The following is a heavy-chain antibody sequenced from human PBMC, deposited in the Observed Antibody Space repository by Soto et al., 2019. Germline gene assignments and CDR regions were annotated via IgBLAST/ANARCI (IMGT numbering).Heavy chain of an antibody. D-gene: IGHD6-13*01. CDR1: GGSFSGYY. Sequence: SETLSLTCAVYGGSFSGYYWSWIRQPPGKGLEWIGEINHSGSTNYNPSLKSRVTISVDTSKNQFSLKLSSVTAADTAVYYCASSLAAAGRLDYWGQGTLVTSPQ. CDR2: INHSGST. CDR3: ASSLAAAGRLDY. V-gene: IGHV4-34*01. J-gene: IGHJ4*02.